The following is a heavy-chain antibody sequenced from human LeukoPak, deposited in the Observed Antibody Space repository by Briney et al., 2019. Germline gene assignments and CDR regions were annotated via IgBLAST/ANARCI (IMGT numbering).Heavy chain of an antibody. V-gene: IGHV3-23*01. CDR2: ICSGCDPL. CDR3: ATDGHCHDSGCPTKIVVAGYIDH. D-gene: IGHD6-19*01. CDR1: GFLFTPYS. J-gene: IGHJ4*02. Sequence: GGSLTLFCRASGFLFTPYSMNCARQAPGKGLEGVSVICSGCDPLHYADSVKGRFTISRDNYENMVYAQKKTLRAEDTAIYYCATDGHCHDSGCPTKIVVAGYIDHWGQGTLVTVSS.